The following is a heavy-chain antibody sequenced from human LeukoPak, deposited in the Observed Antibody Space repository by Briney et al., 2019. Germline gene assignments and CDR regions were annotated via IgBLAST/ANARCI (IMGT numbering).Heavy chain of an antibody. Sequence: GGSLRLSCAASGFIFRGYWMHWVRQAPGKGLVWVSRINSDGSSTNYADSVKGRFTVSRDNAKNTLYLQVNSLRAEDTAVYYCAXXXXSNXXYYSFDHWGQGTLVTVSX. CDR2: INSDGSST. J-gene: IGHJ4*02. V-gene: IGHV3-74*01. CDR3: AXXXXSNXXYYSFDH. CDR1: GFIFRGYW. D-gene: IGHD4-11*01.